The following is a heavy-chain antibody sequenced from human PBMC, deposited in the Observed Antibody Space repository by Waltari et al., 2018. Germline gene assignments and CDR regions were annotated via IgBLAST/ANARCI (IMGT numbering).Heavy chain of an antibody. Sequence: QVQLQQWGAGLLKPSETLSLTCAVYGGSFSGYYWSWIRQPPGKGLEWIGEINHSGSTNYNPSLKSRVTISVDTSKNQFSLKLSSVTAADTAVYYCARGYSSSWRPYYYYYYMDVWGKGTTVTVSS. CDR3: ARGYSSSWRPYYYYYYMDV. V-gene: IGHV4-34*01. J-gene: IGHJ6*03. D-gene: IGHD6-13*01. CDR2: INHSGST. CDR1: GGSFSGYY.